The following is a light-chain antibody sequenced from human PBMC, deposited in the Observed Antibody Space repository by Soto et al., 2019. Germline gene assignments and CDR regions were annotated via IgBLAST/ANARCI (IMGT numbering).Light chain of an antibody. CDR1: SSDVGGYNY. V-gene: IGLV2-11*01. J-gene: IGLJ1*01. CDR3: CSYAGTFYV. CDR2: DVT. Sequence: QSVLTQPRSVSGFPGQSVTISCTGTSSDVGGYNYVSWYQQHPGKAPKLMIYDVTKRPSGVPDRLSGSKSGNTASLTISGLQAEDEADYYCCSYAGTFYVFGTGTKVTVL.